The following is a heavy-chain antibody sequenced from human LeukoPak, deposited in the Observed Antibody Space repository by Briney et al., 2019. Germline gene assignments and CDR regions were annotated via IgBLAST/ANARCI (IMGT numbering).Heavy chain of an antibody. D-gene: IGHD2-2*01. V-gene: IGHV3-21*04. Sequence: GGSLRLSCIASGFTFSSYSMNWVRQAPGKGLEWVSSISSTSTYIYYADSVKGRFTISRDNSKNTLYLQMNSLRAEDTAVYYCAKFLATLYCSSTSCSKSNAFDIWGQGTMVTVSS. CDR2: ISSTSTYI. CDR1: GFTFSSYS. J-gene: IGHJ3*02. CDR3: AKFLATLYCSSTSCSKSNAFDI.